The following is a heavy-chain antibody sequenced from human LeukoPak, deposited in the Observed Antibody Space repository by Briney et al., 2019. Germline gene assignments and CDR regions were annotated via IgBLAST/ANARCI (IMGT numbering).Heavy chain of an antibody. Sequence: GGSLRLSCAASGFNFDDCAMHWVRQVPEKGLEWVSGISWNSGSVGYAASVKGRFTISRDNAKKSLYLQMNSLRAEDTALYYCAEDIYFGERIVTGSPFDYWGQGTLVTVSS. D-gene: IGHD3-9*01. J-gene: IGHJ4*02. V-gene: IGHV3-9*01. CDR3: AEDIYFGERIVTGSPFDY. CDR1: GFNFDDCA. CDR2: ISWNSGSV.